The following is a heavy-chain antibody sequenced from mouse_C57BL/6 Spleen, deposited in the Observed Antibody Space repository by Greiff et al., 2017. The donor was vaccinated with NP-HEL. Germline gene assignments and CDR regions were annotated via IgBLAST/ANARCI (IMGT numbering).Heavy chain of an antibody. D-gene: IGHD2-14*01. CDR3: TREEYDRGFDD. CDR1: GYTFTDYE. Sequence: QVQLQQSGAELVRPGASVTLSCKVSGYTFTDYEMHWVKQTPVHGLEWIGAIAPETGGTAYNQKFKGKAILTADKSSSPAYRELRSLTSEDSAVYYCTREEYDRGFDDWGQGTTLTVSS. CDR2: IAPETGGT. J-gene: IGHJ2*01. V-gene: IGHV1-15*01.